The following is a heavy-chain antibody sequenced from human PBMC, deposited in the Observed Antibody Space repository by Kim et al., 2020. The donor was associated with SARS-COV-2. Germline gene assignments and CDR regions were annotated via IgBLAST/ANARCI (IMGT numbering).Heavy chain of an antibody. D-gene: IGHD3-16*01. J-gene: IGHJ3*02. CDR3: ARDLRGGGTGAFDI. CDR2: INPNSGGT. CDR1: GYTFTGYY. Sequence: ASVKVSCKASGYTFTGYYMHWVRQAPGQGLEWMGWINPNSGGTNYAQKFQGRVTMTRDTSISTAYMELSRLRSDDTAVYYCARDLRGGGTGAFDIWGQGTMVTVSS. V-gene: IGHV1-2*02.